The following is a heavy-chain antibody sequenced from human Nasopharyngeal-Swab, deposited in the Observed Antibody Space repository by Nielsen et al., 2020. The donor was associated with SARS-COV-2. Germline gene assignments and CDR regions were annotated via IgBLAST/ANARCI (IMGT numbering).Heavy chain of an antibody. CDR2: ISWNSVSI. D-gene: IGHD5-24*01. CDR3: VKGTYNNYWDY. J-gene: IGHJ4*02. Sequence: SLKISCAASGFTFDDYAMHWVRQAPGKGLEWVSGISWNSVSIGYADSVKGRFTISRDNAKNSLYLQMNSLRAEDTALYYCVKGTYNNYWDYWGQGTLVTVSS. CDR1: GFTFDDYA. V-gene: IGHV3-9*01.